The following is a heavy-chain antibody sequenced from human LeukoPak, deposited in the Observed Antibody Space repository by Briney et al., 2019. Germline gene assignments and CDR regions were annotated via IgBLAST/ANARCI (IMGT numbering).Heavy chain of an antibody. CDR2: IYAGGST. J-gene: IGHJ3*02. CDR3: ARGKAVTGFDI. Sequence: GGSLRLSCAASGFTVISSYMSWVRQAPGKGLEWISVIYAGGSTYYADSVKGRFTISRDSSKNTLYLQMNSLRAEDTAVYYCARGKAVTGFDIWGQGTMVTVSS. D-gene: IGHD4-17*01. V-gene: IGHV3-53*01. CDR1: GFTVISSY.